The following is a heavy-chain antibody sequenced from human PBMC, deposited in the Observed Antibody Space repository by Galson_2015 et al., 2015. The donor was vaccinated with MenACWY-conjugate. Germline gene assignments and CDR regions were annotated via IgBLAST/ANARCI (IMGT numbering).Heavy chain of an antibody. CDR1: GLSFSDSA. V-gene: IGHV3-73*01. J-gene: IGHJ4*02. CDR2: IRSKRNNYAT. D-gene: IGHD2-8*01. Sequence: SLRLSCAASGLSFSDSAMHWVRPASGKGLEWVGRIRSKRNNYATTYAASAPGRFTISRDESERTAYLHMNSLKTEDTAIYYCTRQSPLNFDYWGQGVLVTVSS. CDR3: TRQSPLNFDY.